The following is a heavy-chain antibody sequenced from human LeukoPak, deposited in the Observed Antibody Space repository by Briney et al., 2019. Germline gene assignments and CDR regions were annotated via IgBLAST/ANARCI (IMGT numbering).Heavy chain of an antibody. CDR2: ISGSGGST. CDR3: ARAGGLMIYYFDY. CDR1: GFTFSGYS. D-gene: IGHD2-8*01. Sequence: GGSLRLSCAASGFTFSGYSMNWVRQAPGKGLEWVSAISGSGGSTYYADSVKGRFTISRDNAKNSLYLQMNSLRAEDTAVYYCARAGGLMIYYFDYWGQGTLVTVSS. J-gene: IGHJ4*02. V-gene: IGHV3-21*01.